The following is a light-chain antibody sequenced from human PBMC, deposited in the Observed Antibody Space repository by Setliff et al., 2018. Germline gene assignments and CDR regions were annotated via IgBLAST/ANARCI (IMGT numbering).Light chain of an antibody. J-gene: IGLJ1*01. CDR3: SSYAGSNNSYV. CDR1: SSDVGAYNY. V-gene: IGLV2-11*01. CDR2: DVR. Sequence: QSALTQPRPVSGSPGRSVTISCTGTSSDVGAYNYVSWYQQHPGKVPKLMIYDVRKRPSGVPDRFSGSKSGNTASLTISGLQAEDEADYYCSSYAGSNNSYVFGTGTKVTVL.